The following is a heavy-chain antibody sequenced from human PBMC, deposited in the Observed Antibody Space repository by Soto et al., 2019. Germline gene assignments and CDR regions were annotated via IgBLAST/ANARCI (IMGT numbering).Heavy chain of an antibody. J-gene: IGHJ4*02. CDR2: ISRDGSNK. CDR3: ARSRNSAVADSFDF. CDR1: GFTFSRYA. D-gene: IGHD3-10*01. Sequence: PGGSLRLSCAASGFTFSRYAIHWVRQAPGKGLEWVAVISRDGSNKYYVDSVKGRFTISRDNSKNTLYLQMNSLRGEDTAVYYCARSRNSAVADSFDFWGQGTLVTVSS. V-gene: IGHV3-30*04.